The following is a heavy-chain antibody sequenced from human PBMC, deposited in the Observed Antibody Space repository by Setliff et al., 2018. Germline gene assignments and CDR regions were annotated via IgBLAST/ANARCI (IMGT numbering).Heavy chain of an antibody. V-gene: IGHV3-21*01. D-gene: IGHD2-15*01. CDR3: ARSENCYATHCSPYDY. J-gene: IGHJ4*02. CDR2: ISRDSLHI. Sequence: GGSLRLSCVGSGFTFGTYTMNWIRQAPGKGLEWVSSISRDSLHIYYADSLKGRFTISRDNAEDSLYLQMNSLRAEDTAVHSCARSENCYATHCSPYDYWGQGALVTVSS. CDR1: GFTFGTYT.